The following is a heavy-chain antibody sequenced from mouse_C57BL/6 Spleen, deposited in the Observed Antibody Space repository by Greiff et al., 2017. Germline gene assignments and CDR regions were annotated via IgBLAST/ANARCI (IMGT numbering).Heavy chain of an antibody. D-gene: IGHD2-4*01. CDR2: INPSTGGT. CDR1: GYSFTGYY. Sequence: EVQLQQSGPELVKPGASVKISCKASGYSFTGYYMNWVKQSPEKSLEWIGEINPSTGGTTYNQKFQAKATLTVDKSSSTAYMQLKSLTSEDSAVYYCAIYDYDAAWFAYWGQGTLVTVSA. CDR3: AIYDYDAAWFAY. V-gene: IGHV1-42*01. J-gene: IGHJ3*01.